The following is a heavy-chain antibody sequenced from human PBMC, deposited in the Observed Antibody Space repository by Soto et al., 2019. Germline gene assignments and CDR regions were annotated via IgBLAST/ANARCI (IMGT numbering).Heavy chain of an antibody. Sequence: GTLSLTCTVSGGSISSSSYYWGWIRQPPGKGLEWIGSIYYSGSTYYNPSLKSRVTISVDTSKNQFSLKLSSVTAADTAVYYCARHLYCSSTSCYPGGGYGMDVWGQGTTVTVSS. J-gene: IGHJ6*02. V-gene: IGHV4-39*01. D-gene: IGHD2-2*01. CDR1: GGSISSSSYY. CDR2: IYYSGST. CDR3: ARHLYCSSTSCYPGGGYGMDV.